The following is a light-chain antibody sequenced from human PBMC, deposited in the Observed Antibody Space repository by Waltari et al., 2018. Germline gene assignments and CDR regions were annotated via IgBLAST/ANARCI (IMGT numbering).Light chain of an antibody. CDR2: VNT. V-gene: IGLV1-40*01. Sequence: KLLIYVNTNRPSGVPDRFSASSSCTSAPLAITALQADDAADYYCQSFHSTLRNSLFGGGTKLTVL. J-gene: IGLJ2*01. CDR3: QSFHSTLRNSL.